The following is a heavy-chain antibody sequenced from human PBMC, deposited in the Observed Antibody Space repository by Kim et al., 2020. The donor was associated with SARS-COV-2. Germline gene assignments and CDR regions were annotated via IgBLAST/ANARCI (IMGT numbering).Heavy chain of an antibody. D-gene: IGHD3-10*01. Sequence: AESVKGRFTISRDKSKSTLYLQMNSLRAEDTAVYYCARDWALRWFGELKDWGQGTLVTVSS. V-gene: IGHV3-30*01. CDR3: ARDWALRWFGELKD. J-gene: IGHJ4*02.